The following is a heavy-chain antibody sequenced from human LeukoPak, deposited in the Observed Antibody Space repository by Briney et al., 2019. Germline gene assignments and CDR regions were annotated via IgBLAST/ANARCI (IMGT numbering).Heavy chain of an antibody. CDR1: GGSISSGAYY. CDR2: IYYSGST. V-gene: IGHV4-30-4*08. CDR3: ARDSTGNQNGQIDSSGWYFDY. D-gene: IGHD6-19*01. Sequence: PSETLSLTCTLSGGSISSGAYYWSWIRQPPGKGLEWIGYIYYSGSTYYNPSLKSRVTISVDTSKDQFSLKLSSVTAADTAVYYCARDSTGNQNGQIDSSGWYFDYWGQGTLVTVSS. J-gene: IGHJ4*02.